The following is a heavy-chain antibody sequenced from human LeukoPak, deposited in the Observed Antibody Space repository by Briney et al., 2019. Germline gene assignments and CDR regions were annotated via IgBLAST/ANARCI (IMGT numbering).Heavy chain of an antibody. CDR1: GYTFTSYY. J-gene: IGHJ4*02. Sequence: ASVKVSCKASGYTFTSYYMHWVRQAPGQGLEWMGRINPNSGGTNYAQKFQGRVTMTRDTSISTAYMELSRLRSDDTAVYYCARGKRYYGSGTPPDYWGQGTLVTVSS. CDR2: INPNSGGT. D-gene: IGHD3-10*01. CDR3: ARGKRYYGSGTPPDY. V-gene: IGHV1-2*06.